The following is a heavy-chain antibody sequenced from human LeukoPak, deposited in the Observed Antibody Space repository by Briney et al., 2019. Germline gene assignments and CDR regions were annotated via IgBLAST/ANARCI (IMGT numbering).Heavy chain of an antibody. D-gene: IGHD3-10*01. CDR3: VNYGSGSYSGPDY. CDR2: ISGGGGST. Sequence: GGSLRLSCAASGFTFSSYAMTWVCQAPGKGLEWVSAISGGGGSTYYADSVKGRFTISRDNSKNTLYLQMNSLRAEDTAIFYCVNYGSGSYSGPDYWGQGTLVTVSS. J-gene: IGHJ4*02. CDR1: GFTFSSYA. V-gene: IGHV3-23*01.